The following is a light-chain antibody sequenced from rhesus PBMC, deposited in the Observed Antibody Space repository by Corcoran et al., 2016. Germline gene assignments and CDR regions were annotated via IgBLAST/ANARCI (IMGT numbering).Light chain of an antibody. V-gene: IGKV1-16*01. Sequence: DIQMTQSPSSLSASVGDKVTITCPASQSISSWLAWYQKKPGKAPKALIYKASSLESGVPSRFSVSGSGTDFTLTISSLQPEDFATYYCQQYNSAPLTFGGGTTVELK. CDR1: QSISSW. CDR3: QQYNSAPLT. J-gene: IGKJ4*01. CDR2: KAS.